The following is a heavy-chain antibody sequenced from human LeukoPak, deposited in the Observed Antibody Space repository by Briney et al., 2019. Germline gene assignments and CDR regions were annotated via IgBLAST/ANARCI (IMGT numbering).Heavy chain of an antibody. Sequence: SETLSLTCTVSGGSISSSSYYWGWIRQPPGKGLEWIGSIYYSGSTYYNPSLKSRVTISVDTSKNQFSLELSSVTAADTAVYYCPRDYDFYCSGGSCYSPRLSDYWGQGTLVTVSS. CDR1: GGSISSSSYY. V-gene: IGHV4-39*07. D-gene: IGHD2-15*01. CDR3: PRDYDFYCSGGSCYSPRLSDY. CDR2: IYYSGST. J-gene: IGHJ4*02.